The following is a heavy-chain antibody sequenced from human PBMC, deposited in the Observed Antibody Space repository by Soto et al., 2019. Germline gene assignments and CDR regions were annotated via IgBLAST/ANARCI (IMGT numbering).Heavy chain of an antibody. Sequence: ASVKVSCKASGYTFTSYDINWVRQATGQGLEWMGWMNPNSGNTGYAQKFQGRVTMTRNTSISTAYMELSSLRSEDTAVYYCARRGPAAPTWVISCEYGDIPDVLYIWGQGTMVPVSS. J-gene: IGHJ3*02. V-gene: IGHV1-8*01. D-gene: IGHD4-17*01. CDR1: GYTFTSYD. CDR2: MNPNSGNT. CDR3: ARRGPAAPTWVISCEYGDIPDVLYI.